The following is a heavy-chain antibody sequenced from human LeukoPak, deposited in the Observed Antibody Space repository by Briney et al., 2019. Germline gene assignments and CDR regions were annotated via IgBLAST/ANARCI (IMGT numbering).Heavy chain of an antibody. CDR1: GFTFKTYW. J-gene: IGHJ4*02. Sequence: PGGSLRLSCAAPGFTFKTYWMHWVRKSPGKGLAWVSRIDSDGSSTSYADSVKGRFTISRDNAKNTLYLQMNSLRAEDTAVYYCTRDYDILWGQGTLVTVSS. CDR2: IDSDGSST. D-gene: IGHD3-9*01. V-gene: IGHV3-74*01. CDR3: TRDYDIL.